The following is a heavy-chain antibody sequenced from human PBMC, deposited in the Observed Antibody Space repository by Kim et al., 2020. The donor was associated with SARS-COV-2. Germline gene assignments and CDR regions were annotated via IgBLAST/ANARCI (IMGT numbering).Heavy chain of an antibody. CDR3: AAGVRYGSGSYYPPY. D-gene: IGHD3-10*01. CDR1: GFTFSSYA. V-gene: IGHV3-30*04. CDR2: ISYDGSNK. J-gene: IGHJ4*01. Sequence: GGSLRLSCAASGFTFSSYAMHWVRQAPGKGLEWVAVISYDGSNKYYADSVKGRFTISRDNSKNTLYLQMNSLRAEDTAVYYCAAGVRYGSGSYYPPYWG.